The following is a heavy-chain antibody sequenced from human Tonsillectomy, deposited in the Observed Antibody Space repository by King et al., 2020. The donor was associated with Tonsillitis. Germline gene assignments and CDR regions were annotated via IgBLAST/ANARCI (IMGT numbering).Heavy chain of an antibody. D-gene: IGHD6-19*01. CDR2: ISGSAAST. J-gene: IGHJ4*02. V-gene: IGHV3-23*04. CDR1: GFTFSTYA. Sequence: VQLVESGGGLVQPGGSLRLSCAASGFTFSTYAMTWVRQAPGKGLEWVSAISGSAASTYYADSVKGRFTISRDNSKNTLYLQRNSLRAEDPAVYYCAKLGYSSGWYGYFDYWGQGTLVTVSS. CDR3: AKLGYSSGWYGYFDY.